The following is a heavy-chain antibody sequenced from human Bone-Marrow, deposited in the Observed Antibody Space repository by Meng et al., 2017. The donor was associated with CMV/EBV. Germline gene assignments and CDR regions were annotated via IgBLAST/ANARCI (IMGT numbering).Heavy chain of an antibody. D-gene: IGHD2-8*01. CDR2: ISAYNGNT. Sequence: ASVKVSCKASGYTFTSYGISWVRQAPGQGLEWMGWISAYNGNTNYAQKLQGRVTMTTDTSTSTAYMELRSLRSDDTAVYYCARAAYCTNGVCSLGKPDYWGQGTLVTVSS. V-gene: IGHV1-18*01. CDR1: GYTFTSYG. CDR3: ARAAYCTNGVCSLGKPDY. J-gene: IGHJ4*02.